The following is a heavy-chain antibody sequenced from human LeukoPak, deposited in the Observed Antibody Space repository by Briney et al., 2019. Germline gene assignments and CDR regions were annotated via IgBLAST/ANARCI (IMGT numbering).Heavy chain of an antibody. D-gene: IGHD3-10*01. CDR3: ARGSYYYGSWDPNDAFDI. CDR1: GGSISSSSYY. J-gene: IGHJ3*02. V-gene: IGHV4-39*07. Sequence: SETLSLTCTVSGGSISSSSYYWGWIRQPPGKGLEWIGSIYYSGSTYYNPSLKSRVTISVDTSKNQFSLKLSSVTAADTAVYYCARGSYYYGSWDPNDAFDIWGQGTMVTVSS. CDR2: IYYSGST.